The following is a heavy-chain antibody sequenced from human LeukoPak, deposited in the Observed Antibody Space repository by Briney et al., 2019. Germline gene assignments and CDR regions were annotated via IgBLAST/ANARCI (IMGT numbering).Heavy chain of an antibody. J-gene: IGHJ3*02. CDR2: ISGSGGST. Sequence: PGGSLRLSCAASEFTFSSYAMSWVRQAPGKGLEWVSAISGSGGSTYYADSVKGRFTISRDNSKNTLYLQMNSLRAEDTAVYYRAKDILLWFGELSLLHDAFDIWGQGTMVTVSS. CDR1: EFTFSSYA. D-gene: IGHD3-10*01. V-gene: IGHV3-23*01. CDR3: AKDILLWFGELSLLHDAFDI.